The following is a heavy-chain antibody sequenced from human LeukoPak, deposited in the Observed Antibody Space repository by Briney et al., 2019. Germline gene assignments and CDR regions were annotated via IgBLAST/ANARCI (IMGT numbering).Heavy chain of an antibody. V-gene: IGHV1-46*01. CDR1: GYTFTSYY. J-gene: IGHJ4*02. Sequence: ASVKVSCKASGYTFTSYYMHWVRQAPGQGLEWMGIINPSGGSTNHAQKFQGRVTMTRDTSTSTVYMELSSLRSEDTAVYYCARVGRYYGSGSHPEYWGQGTLVTVSS. D-gene: IGHD3-10*01. CDR2: INPSGGST. CDR3: ARVGRYYGSGSHPEY.